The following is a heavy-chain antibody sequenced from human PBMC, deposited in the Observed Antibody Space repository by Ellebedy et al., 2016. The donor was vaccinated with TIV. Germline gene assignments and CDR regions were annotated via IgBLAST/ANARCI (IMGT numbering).Heavy chain of an antibody. D-gene: IGHD2-2*01. Sequence: PGGSLRLSCVASGFTFSGYAMSWVRQAPGKGLEWVSGISGSGGSTYYAESVKGRFTISRDNSKNTLYLQMNSLRAEDTAVYYCAKVRSYCGSTTCLTPHGLDVWGQGTTVTVSS. CDR2: ISGSGGST. CDR1: GFTFSGYA. J-gene: IGHJ6*02. CDR3: AKVRSYCGSTTCLTPHGLDV. V-gene: IGHV3-23*01.